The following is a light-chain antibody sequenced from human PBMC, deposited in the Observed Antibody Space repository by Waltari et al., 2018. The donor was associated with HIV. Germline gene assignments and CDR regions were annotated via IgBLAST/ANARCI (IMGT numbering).Light chain of an antibody. Sequence: EIVLTQSPATLSLSPGERATLSCRASQSVSNYLAWYQQKPGQPPRLLIYDASNRATRIPARFSGSESGTDFTLTISSLEPEDSAVYYCQQRSNWPPLTFGGGTKVEI. CDR2: DAS. V-gene: IGKV3-11*01. J-gene: IGKJ4*01. CDR3: QQRSNWPPLT. CDR1: QSVSNY.